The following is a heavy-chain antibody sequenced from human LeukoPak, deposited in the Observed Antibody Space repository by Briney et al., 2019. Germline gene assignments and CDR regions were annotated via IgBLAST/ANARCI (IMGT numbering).Heavy chain of an antibody. CDR1: GGSITSYY. V-gene: IGHV4-4*07. CDR2: IYTSGVT. J-gene: IGHJ5*02. D-gene: IGHD6-19*01. CDR3: ARLRTSSGWQRVNWFDP. Sequence: PPETLSLTCTVSGGSITSYYWSWIRQPAGKRLEWIGLIYTSGVTKYNPSLKSRATVSVDRSKNQFSLRLSSVTAADTAVYYCARLRTSSGWQRVNWFDPWGQGTLVTVSS.